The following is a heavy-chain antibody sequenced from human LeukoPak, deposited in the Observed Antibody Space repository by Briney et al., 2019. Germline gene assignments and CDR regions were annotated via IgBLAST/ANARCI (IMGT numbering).Heavy chain of an antibody. J-gene: IGHJ4*02. Sequence: GGSLRLPCAASGFTFSSYAMSWVRQAPGKGLEWVSAISGSGGSTYYADSVKGRFTISRDNSKNTLYLQMNSLRAEDTAVYYCAKDCPYYYDSSGYSDYWGQGTLVTVSS. CDR3: AKDCPYYYDSSGYSDY. D-gene: IGHD3-22*01. CDR2: ISGSGGST. V-gene: IGHV3-23*01. CDR1: GFTFSSYA.